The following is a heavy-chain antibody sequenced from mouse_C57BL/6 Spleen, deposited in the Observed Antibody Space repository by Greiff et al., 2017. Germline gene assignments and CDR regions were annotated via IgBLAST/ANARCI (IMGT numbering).Heavy chain of an antibody. J-gene: IGHJ4*01. V-gene: IGHV1-64*01. CDR2: IHPNSGST. Sequence: VQLQQPGAELVKPGASVKLSCKASGYTFTSYWMHWVKQRPGQGLEWIGMIHPNSGSTNYNEKFKGKATLTVDKSSSTAYMQLSSLTSKDSAVYYCARSQYYFGSGHDCYAMDYWGQGTSVTVSS. CDR3: ARSQYYFGSGHDCYAMDY. D-gene: IGHD1-1*01. CDR1: GYTFTSYW.